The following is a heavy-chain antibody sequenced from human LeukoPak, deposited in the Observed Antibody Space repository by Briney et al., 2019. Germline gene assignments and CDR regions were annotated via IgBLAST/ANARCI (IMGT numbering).Heavy chain of an antibody. Sequence: GGSLRLSCTASGFTFGDYALSWFRQAPGKGLEWVANIKQDGSEKYYVDSVKGRFTISRDNAKNSLYLQMNSLRAEDTAVYYCARDLPRELDYWGQGTLVTVSS. CDR1: GFTFGDYA. V-gene: IGHV3-7*01. D-gene: IGHD5-24*01. CDR2: IKQDGSEK. CDR3: ARDLPRELDY. J-gene: IGHJ4*02.